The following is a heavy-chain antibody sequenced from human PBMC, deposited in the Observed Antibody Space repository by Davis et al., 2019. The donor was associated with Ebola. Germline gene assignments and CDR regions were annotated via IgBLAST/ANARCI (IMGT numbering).Heavy chain of an antibody. CDR1: GFTFSSYW. V-gene: IGHV3-7*01. CDR2: IKQDGSEK. CDR3: AREVRITIFGVVYYYGMDV. J-gene: IGHJ6*02. D-gene: IGHD3-3*01. Sequence: GESLKTSCAASGFTFSSYWMSWVRQAPGKGLEWVANIKQDGSEKYYVDSVKGRFTISRDNAKNSLYLQMNSLRAEDTAVYYCAREVRITIFGVVYYYGMDVWGQGTTVTVSS.